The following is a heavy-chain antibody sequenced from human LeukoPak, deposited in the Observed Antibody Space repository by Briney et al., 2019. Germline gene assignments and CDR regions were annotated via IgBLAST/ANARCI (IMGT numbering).Heavy chain of an antibody. Sequence: GRSLRLSCAASGFTFSTYTMYWVRHPPGKRLEWVSIIGSSGGGIHYADSVKGRFTISRDNSKNALYLQMNSLRVEDTAVYYCAIDPNWGTHSWGQGVLVTVSS. CDR1: GFTFSTYT. V-gene: IGHV3-23*01. D-gene: IGHD7-27*01. CDR3: AIDPNWGTHS. CDR2: IGSSGGGI. J-gene: IGHJ4*02.